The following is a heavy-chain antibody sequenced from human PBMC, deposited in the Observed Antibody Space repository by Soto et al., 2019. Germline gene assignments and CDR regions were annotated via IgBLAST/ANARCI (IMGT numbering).Heavy chain of an antibody. J-gene: IGHJ3*02. CDR3: AAENGSGRSDAFDI. CDR2: ISYDGSNK. CDR1: GLTFSSYA. Sequence: PGGSLRLSCAASGLTFSSYAMHWVRQAPGKGLEWVAVISYDGSNKYYADSVKGRFTISRDNSKNTLYLQMNSPRAEDTAVYYCAAENGSGRSDAFDIWGQGTMVTVSS. D-gene: IGHD3-10*01. V-gene: IGHV3-30-3*01.